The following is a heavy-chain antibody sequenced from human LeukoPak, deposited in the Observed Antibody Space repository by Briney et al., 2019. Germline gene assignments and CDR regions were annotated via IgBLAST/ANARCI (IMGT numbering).Heavy chain of an antibody. D-gene: IGHD5-24*01. V-gene: IGHV3-30-3*01. J-gene: IGHJ4*02. Sequence: GGSLRLSCAASGFTFSSYAIDWVRQAPGKGLEWVALISYDGSKKYYAESVKGRFTISRDNSKNTLYLQMNSLRAEDTAVYYCAASITVFDYWGQGTLVTVSS. CDR1: GFTFSSYA. CDR2: ISYDGSKK. CDR3: AASITVFDY.